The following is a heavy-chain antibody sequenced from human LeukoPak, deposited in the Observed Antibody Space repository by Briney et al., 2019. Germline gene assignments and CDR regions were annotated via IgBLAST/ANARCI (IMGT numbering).Heavy chain of an antibody. CDR1: GYTLTELS. CDR2: FDPEDGGT. V-gene: IGHV1-24*01. D-gene: IGHD3-10*01. J-gene: IGHJ4*02. CDR3: ATAGAMVRGVPIDY. Sequence: ASVKVSCKVSGYTLTELSMHWVRQAPGKGLEWMGGFDPEDGGTIYAQKFQGRVTMTEDTSTDTAYMELSSLRSEDTAVYYCATAGAMVRGVPIDYWGQGTLVTVSS.